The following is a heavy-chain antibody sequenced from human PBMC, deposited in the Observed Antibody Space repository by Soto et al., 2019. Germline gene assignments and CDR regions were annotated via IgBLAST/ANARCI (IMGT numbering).Heavy chain of an antibody. CDR2: IYYSGST. V-gene: IGHV4-59*01. CDR3: ARDGAERNTAMGPMEGLGAFDI. D-gene: IGHD5-18*01. J-gene: IGHJ3*02. CDR1: GGSISSYY. Sequence: SETLSLTCTVSGGSISSYYWSWIRQPPGKGLEWIGYIYYSGSTNYNPSLKSRVTISVDTSKNQFSLKLSSVTAADTAVYYCARDGAERNTAMGPMEGLGAFDIWGQGTMVTVSS.